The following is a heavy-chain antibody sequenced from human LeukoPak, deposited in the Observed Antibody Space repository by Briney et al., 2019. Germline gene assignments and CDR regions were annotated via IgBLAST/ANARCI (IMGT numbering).Heavy chain of an antibody. V-gene: IGHV3-23*01. CDR3: AKDRQKYSSGHLGGFDI. Sequence: PGGSLRLSCAASGFTFSNFAMSWVRQAPGKGLEGVSFISGNGVYTYYADSVKGRFTISRDNSENTVYLQMNSLRAEDTAVYYCAKDRQKYSSGHLGGFDIWGQGTMVTVSS. D-gene: IGHD6-19*01. CDR1: GFTFSNFA. J-gene: IGHJ3*02. CDR2: ISGNGVYT.